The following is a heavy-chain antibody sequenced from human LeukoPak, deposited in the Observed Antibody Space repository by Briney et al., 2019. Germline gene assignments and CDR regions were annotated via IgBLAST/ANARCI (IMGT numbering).Heavy chain of an antibody. CDR2: IKSKTDGGTT. V-gene: IGHV3-15*01. CDR1: GFTFSNAW. J-gene: IGHJ4*02. D-gene: IGHD3-9*01. CDR3: TTEPTYYDILTGYFDY. Sequence: GGSLRLSCAASGFTFSNAWMSWVRQAPGKGLEWVGRIKSKTDGGTTDYAAPVKGRFTIPRDDSKNTLYLQMNSLKTEDTAVYYCTTEPTYYDILTGYFDYWGQGTLVTVSS.